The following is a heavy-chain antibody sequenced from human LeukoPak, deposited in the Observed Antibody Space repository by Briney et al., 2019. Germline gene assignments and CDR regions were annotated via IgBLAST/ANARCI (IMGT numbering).Heavy chain of an antibody. Sequence: SVKVSCKASGYTFTSYGISWVRQAPGQGLEWMGGIIPIFGTANYAQKFQGRVTITTDESTSTAYMELSSLRSEDTAVYYCAVQGFGVVIHNWFDPWGQGTLVTVSS. D-gene: IGHD3-3*01. J-gene: IGHJ5*02. CDR2: IIPIFGTA. V-gene: IGHV1-69*05. CDR1: GYTFTSYG. CDR3: AVQGFGVVIHNWFDP.